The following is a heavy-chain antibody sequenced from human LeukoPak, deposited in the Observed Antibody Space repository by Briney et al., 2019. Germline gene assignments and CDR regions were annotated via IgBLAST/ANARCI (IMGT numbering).Heavy chain of an antibody. J-gene: IGHJ5*02. CDR2: IYYSGST. CDR1: GGSISSGGYY. D-gene: IGHD3-9*01. V-gene: IGHV4-31*03. Sequence: SETLSLTCTVSGGSISSGGYYWSWIRQHPGKGLEWIGYIYYSGSTYYNPSLKSRVTISVDTSKNQFSLKLSSVTAAVTAVYYCARVLDILTAVGGFDPWGQGTLVTVSS. CDR3: ARVLDILTAVGGFDP.